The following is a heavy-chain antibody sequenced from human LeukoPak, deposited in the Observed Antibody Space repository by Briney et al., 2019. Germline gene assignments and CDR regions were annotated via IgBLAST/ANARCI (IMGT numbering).Heavy chain of an antibody. J-gene: IGHJ6*02. V-gene: IGHV3-66*01. CDR1: GFTFTNAW. CDR3: ARAARLPTHMDV. Sequence: GGSLRLSCAASGFTFTNAWMSWVRQAPGKGLEWVSVIYSGGSTYYADSVKGRFTISRDNSKNTLYLQMNSLRAEDTAVYYCARAARLPTHMDVWGQGTTVTVSS. D-gene: IGHD3-16*01. CDR2: IYSGGST.